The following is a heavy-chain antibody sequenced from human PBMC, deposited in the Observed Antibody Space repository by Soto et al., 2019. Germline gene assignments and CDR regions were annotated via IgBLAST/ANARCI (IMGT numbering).Heavy chain of an antibody. CDR3: AKVMVKNWFDP. CDR2: ISGSGGST. V-gene: IGHV3-23*01. Sequence: GGSLILSCSASGFTFSSYAMSWVRQAPGKGLEWVSAISGSGGSTYYADSLKGRFTISRDNSKNTLYLQMNSLRAEDTAVYYCAKVMVKNWFDPWGQGTLVTVSS. D-gene: IGHD5-18*01. J-gene: IGHJ5*02. CDR1: GFTFSSYA.